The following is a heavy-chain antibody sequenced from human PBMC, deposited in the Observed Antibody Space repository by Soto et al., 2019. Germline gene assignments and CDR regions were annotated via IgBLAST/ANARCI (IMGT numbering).Heavy chain of an antibody. CDR3: ARLNYGDFQLYYFDY. CDR1: GGSISPYY. CDR2: IYYIGNS. Sequence: SETLSLTCTVSGGSISPYYWSWIRQPPEKGLEWIGNIYYIGNSNYNPSLKSRVTISLDTSKNQFSLKLSSVTAADTAVYYCARLNYGDFQLYYFDYWGQGTLVTVSS. J-gene: IGHJ4*02. V-gene: IGHV4-59*08. D-gene: IGHD4-17*01.